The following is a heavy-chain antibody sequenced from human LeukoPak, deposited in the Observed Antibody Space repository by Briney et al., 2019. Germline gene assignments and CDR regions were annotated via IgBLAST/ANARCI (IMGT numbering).Heavy chain of an antibody. CDR1: GDSISSYY. J-gene: IGHJ4*02. CDR2: IHYSGST. D-gene: IGHD3-16*01. CDR3: ARDRSLGIIDY. Sequence: SETLSLTCIVSGDSISSYYWSWIRQPPGKGLEWIGYIHYSGSTNYNPSLKSRVTISVDASKNHFSLKLSSVTAADTAVYYCARDRSLGIIDYWGQGTLVTVSS. V-gene: IGHV4-59*01.